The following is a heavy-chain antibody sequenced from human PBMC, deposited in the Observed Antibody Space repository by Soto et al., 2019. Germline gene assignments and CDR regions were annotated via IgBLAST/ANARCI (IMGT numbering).Heavy chain of an antibody. J-gene: IGHJ4*02. CDR1: EFTFSSFW. Sequence: EEQLVASGGGLVQPGGSVRLSCAASEFTFSSFWMGWVRQAPGKGLEWVANINEGGNDKNYVDSVKGRFTISRDNAKSSLFLQMSSLRVEDTAIYYCVRDPAAIGRYCRSGSCLPLFGGQRTLVTVSS. D-gene: IGHD2-15*01. CDR2: INEGGNDK. V-gene: IGHV3-7*01. CDR3: VRDPAAIGRYCRSGSCLPLF.